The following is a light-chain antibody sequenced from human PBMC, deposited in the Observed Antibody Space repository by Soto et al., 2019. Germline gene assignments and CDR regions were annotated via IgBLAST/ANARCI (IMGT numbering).Light chain of an antibody. CDR2: AAS. CDR3: QQVNSYPLT. CDR1: QGISTF. Sequence: DIQLTQSPSFLSASIGDRVIITCRASQGISTFLAWYQQLPGKAPKLLIYAASTLQTGVPSRFSGSGSGTEFTLTISSLQPEDFATYYCQQVNSYPLTFGGGTKVDIK. J-gene: IGKJ4*01. V-gene: IGKV1-9*01.